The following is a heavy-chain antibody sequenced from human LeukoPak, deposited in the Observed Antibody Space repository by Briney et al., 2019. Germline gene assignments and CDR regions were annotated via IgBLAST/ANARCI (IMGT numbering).Heavy chain of an antibody. Sequence: GGSLRLSCAASGFTFDDYAMHWVRQAPGKGLEWVSGISWNSGSIGYADSVKGRFTISRDNAKNSLYLQMNSLRAEDTAVYYCARDGKEDAFDIWGQGTMVTVSS. CDR3: ARDGKEDAFDI. CDR1: GFTFDDYA. V-gene: IGHV3-9*01. CDR2: ISWNSGSI. J-gene: IGHJ3*02.